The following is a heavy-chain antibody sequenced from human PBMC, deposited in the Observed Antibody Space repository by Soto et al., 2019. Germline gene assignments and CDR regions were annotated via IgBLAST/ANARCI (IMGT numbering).Heavy chain of an antibody. D-gene: IGHD3-10*01. V-gene: IGHV1-18*01. Sequence: ASVKVSCKASGYTFTSYGISWVRQAPGQGLEWMGWINANNGNTNYAQKLQGRVTMTTNTSISTAYMELSSLRSEDTAVYYCAREGSGTLYYMDVWGKGTTVTVSS. CDR3: AREGSGTLYYMDV. CDR2: INANNGNT. CDR1: GYTFTSYG. J-gene: IGHJ6*03.